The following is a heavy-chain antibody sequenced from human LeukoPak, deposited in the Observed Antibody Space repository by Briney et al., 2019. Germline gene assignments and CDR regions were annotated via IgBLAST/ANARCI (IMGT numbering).Heavy chain of an antibody. Sequence: GESLKISCKGSGYNFTNYYIGWVRQMPGKGLEWMGIFHPGHSDLRYSPSFQGQITISADKSISTAYLQWSSLKASDAAMFYCATFYGDKDSGFAYWGQGTLVTVSS. V-gene: IGHV5-51*01. D-gene: IGHD4-23*01. CDR3: ATFYGDKDSGFAY. J-gene: IGHJ4*02. CDR2: FHPGHSDL. CDR1: GYNFTNYY.